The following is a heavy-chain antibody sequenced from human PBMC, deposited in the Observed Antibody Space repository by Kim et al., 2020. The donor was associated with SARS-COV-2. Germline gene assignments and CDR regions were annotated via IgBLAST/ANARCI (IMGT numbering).Heavy chain of an antibody. CDR1: GFTFDDYA. J-gene: IGHJ6*02. CDR2: ISGDGGST. V-gene: IGHV3-43*02. D-gene: IGHD6-19*01. Sequence: GGSLRLSCAASGFTFDDYAMHWVRQAPGKGLEWVSLISGDGGSTYYADSVKGRFTISRDNSKNSLYLQMNSLRTEDTALYYCAKDISGWFDYYGMDVWGQGTTVTVSS. CDR3: AKDISGWFDYYGMDV.